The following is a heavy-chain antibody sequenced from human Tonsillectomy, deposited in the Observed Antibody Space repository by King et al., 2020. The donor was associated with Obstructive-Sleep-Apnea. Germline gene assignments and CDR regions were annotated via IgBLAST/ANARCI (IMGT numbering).Heavy chain of an antibody. D-gene: IGHD3/OR15-3a*01. Sequence: VQLVESGGGLVQPGRSLRLSCAASGFTFNNYAMHWVRQAPGKGLEWVSGISLNSGSIDYADSVRGRFTTSRDNAENSLYLQMNSLRPEDTALYYCAKDDRLNWLEYYYGMDVWGQGTTVTVSS. CDR2: ISLNSGSI. CDR1: GFTFNNYA. V-gene: IGHV3-9*01. J-gene: IGHJ6*02. CDR3: AKDDRLNWLEYYYGMDV.